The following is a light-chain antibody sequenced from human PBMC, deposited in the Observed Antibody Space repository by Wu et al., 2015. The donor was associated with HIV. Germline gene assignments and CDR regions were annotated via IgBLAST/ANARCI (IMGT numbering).Light chain of an antibody. J-gene: IGKJ5*01. CDR3: QQRTSWPLT. CDR2: DAS. Sequence: EIVLTQSPATLSLSPGETATLSCRASQSISSYLAWYQQKSGQAPRLLIYDASNRATGIPARFSGRGSGTDFTLTISSLEPEDFAVYYCQQRTSWPLTFGQGTRLEIK. CDR1: QSISSY. V-gene: IGKV3-11*01.